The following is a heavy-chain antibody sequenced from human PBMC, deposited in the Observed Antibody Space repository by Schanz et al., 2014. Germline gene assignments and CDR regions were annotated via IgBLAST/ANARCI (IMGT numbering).Heavy chain of an antibody. CDR3: AKGRFGELSAFDI. CDR1: GFTFSSYW. D-gene: IGHD3-10*01. V-gene: IGHV3-23*01. CDR2: ISGSGGST. J-gene: IGHJ3*02. Sequence: EVQLLESGGGLVQPGGSLRLSCAASGFTFSSYWMHWVRQVPGKGLVWVSAISGSGGSTYYADSVKGRFTISRDNSKNTLYLQMNSLRAEDTAVYYCAKGRFGELSAFDIWGQGTMVTVSS.